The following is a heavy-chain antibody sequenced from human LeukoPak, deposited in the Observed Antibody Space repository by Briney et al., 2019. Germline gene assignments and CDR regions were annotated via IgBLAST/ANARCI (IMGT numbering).Heavy chain of an antibody. CDR1: GFTFSDHF. CDR2: SRNKAKSYTT. J-gene: IGHJ4*02. D-gene: IGHD6-19*01. V-gene: IGHV3-72*01. Sequence: AGGSLRPSCAVSGFTFSDHFLDWVRPAQGNGLEWVGSSRNKAKSYTTEYAASVKGRFTISRDASKNSLYLQMNRLETEDTAVYYCVRVGSVSGSDYLDYWGQGTLVTVSS. CDR3: VRVGSVSGSDYLDY.